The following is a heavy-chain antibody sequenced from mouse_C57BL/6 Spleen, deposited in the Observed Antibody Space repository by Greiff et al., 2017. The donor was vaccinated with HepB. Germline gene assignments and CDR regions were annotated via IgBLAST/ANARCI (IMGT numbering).Heavy chain of an antibody. CDR3: ARRGLRAMDY. D-gene: IGHD3-1*01. J-gene: IGHJ4*01. Sequence: VQLQQSGPELVKPGASVKISCKASGYTFTDYYMNWVKQSHGKSLEWIGDINPNNGGTSYNQKFKGKATLTVDKSSSTAYMELRSLTSEDSAVYYCARRGLRAMDYWGQGTSVTVSS. CDR1: GYTFTDYY. V-gene: IGHV1-26*01. CDR2: INPNNGGT.